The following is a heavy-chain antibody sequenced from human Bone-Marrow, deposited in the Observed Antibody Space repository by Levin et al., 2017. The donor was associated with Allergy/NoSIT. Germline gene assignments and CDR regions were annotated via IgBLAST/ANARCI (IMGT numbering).Heavy chain of an antibody. J-gene: IGHJ3*01. CDR3: AKDRTHRDAFDL. CDR1: GFMFGSHW. CDR2: IKQDGSEK. Sequence: GASVKVSCAASGFMFGSHWMSWVRQAPGKGLEWVANIKQDGSEKNYVDSVKGRFTISRDNAKNALYLQMNSLRAEDTAVYYCAKDRTHRDAFDLWGQGTLVTVSS. V-gene: IGHV3-7*03.